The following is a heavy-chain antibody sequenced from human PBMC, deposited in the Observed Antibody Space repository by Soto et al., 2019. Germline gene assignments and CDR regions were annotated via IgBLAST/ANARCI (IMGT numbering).Heavy chain of an antibody. CDR2: IIPIFGTA. Sequence: QVQLVQSGAEVKKPGSSVKVSCKASGGTFSSYAISWVRQAPGQGLEWMGGIIPIFGTANYAQKFQGRVTITADESTSTADMEVSSLRSEDTAVYYCARGGEDTVTSVLPYYYYYGMDVWGQGTTVTVSS. D-gene: IGHD4-17*01. CDR3: ARGGEDTVTSVLPYYYYYGMDV. CDR1: GGTFSSYA. J-gene: IGHJ6*02. V-gene: IGHV1-69*01.